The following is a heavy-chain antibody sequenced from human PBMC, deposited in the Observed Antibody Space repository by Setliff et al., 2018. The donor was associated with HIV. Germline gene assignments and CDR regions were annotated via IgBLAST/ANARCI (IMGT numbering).Heavy chain of an antibody. CDR2: INPNSGGT. J-gene: IGHJ4*02. Sequence: ASVKVSCKASGYTFNNYGISWVRQAPGQGLEWMGRINPNSGGTNYAQKFQGRVTMTRDTSISTAYMELSSLRSEDTAVYYCASRSSGYLFDYWGQGTLVTVSS. V-gene: IGHV1-2*06. D-gene: IGHD3-22*01. CDR1: GYTFNNYG. CDR3: ASRSSGYLFDY.